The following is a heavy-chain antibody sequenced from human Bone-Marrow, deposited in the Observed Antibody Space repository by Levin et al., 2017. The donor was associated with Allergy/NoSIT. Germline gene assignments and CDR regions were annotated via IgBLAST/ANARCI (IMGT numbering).Heavy chain of an antibody. D-gene: IGHD4-17*01. V-gene: IGHV2-26*01. CDR2: IFSNDEK. Sequence: SGPTLVKPPETLTLTCTVSGFSLSHARMGVSWIRQPPGKALEWLAHIFSNDEKSYSTSLKSRLTISKDTSKSQVVLTMTNMDPVDTATYYCARIWSSGDQYYFDYWGQGTLVTVSS. J-gene: IGHJ4*02. CDR3: ARIWSSGDQYYFDY. CDR1: GFSLSHARMG.